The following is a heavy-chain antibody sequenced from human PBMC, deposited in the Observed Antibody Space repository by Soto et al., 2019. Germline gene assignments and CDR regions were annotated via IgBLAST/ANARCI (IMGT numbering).Heavy chain of an antibody. CDR2: INHSGSA. Sequence: SETLSLTCAVYGGSFSGYYWSWIRQPPGKGLEWIGEINHSGSANYNPSLKSRVTISVDTSKNQFSLKLSSVTAADTAVYYCARAPDTAMGPYYFDYWGQGTLVTVSS. CDR1: GGSFSGYY. V-gene: IGHV4-34*01. J-gene: IGHJ4*02. CDR3: ARAPDTAMGPYYFDY. D-gene: IGHD5-18*01.